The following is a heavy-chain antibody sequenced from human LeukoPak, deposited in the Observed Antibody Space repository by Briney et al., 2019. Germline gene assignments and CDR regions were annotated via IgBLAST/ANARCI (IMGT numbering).Heavy chain of an antibody. Sequence: SETLSLTCTVSGGSINSGGYYWSWIRQHPGKGLEWIGYIYYSGSTNYNPSLKSRVTISVDTSKNQFSLKLSSVTAADTAVYYCARERITMVRGDYYYYGMDVWGQGTTVTVSS. D-gene: IGHD3-10*01. V-gene: IGHV4-61*08. CDR3: ARERITMVRGDYYYYGMDV. CDR2: IYYSGST. CDR1: GGSINSGGYY. J-gene: IGHJ6*02.